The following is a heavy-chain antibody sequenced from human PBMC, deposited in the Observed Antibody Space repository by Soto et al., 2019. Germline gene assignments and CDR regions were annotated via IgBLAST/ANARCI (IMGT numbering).Heavy chain of an antibody. J-gene: IGHJ4*02. V-gene: IGHV1-18*01. D-gene: IGHD2-15*01. CDR2: ISGHNGNT. CDR1: GYTFINYD. CDR3: ARDTAVAFDY. Sequence: QVQLVQSGAEMKKPGASVRVSCKASGYTFINYDFSWVRQAPGQGLDWMRWISGHNGNTKYAQKFQGRVPVTTDTSTTTAYMELRSLRSDDTAVYYCARDTAVAFDYWGQGTLVTVSS.